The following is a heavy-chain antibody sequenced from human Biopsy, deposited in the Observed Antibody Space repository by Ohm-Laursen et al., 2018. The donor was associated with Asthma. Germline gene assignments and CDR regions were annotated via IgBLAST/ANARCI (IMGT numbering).Heavy chain of an antibody. D-gene: IGHD6-19*01. CDR1: GFTSDDYG. Sequence: SLRLSCSASGFTSDDYGMSWVRQAPGKGLDWVSGINWNGGSTGYADSVKGRFTISRDNAKNSLYLQMNSLRAEDTALYHCGRDMGGFGSGWFPVEFWGQGTLVTVSS. CDR2: INWNGGST. J-gene: IGHJ4*02. V-gene: IGHV3-20*01. CDR3: GRDMGGFGSGWFPVEF.